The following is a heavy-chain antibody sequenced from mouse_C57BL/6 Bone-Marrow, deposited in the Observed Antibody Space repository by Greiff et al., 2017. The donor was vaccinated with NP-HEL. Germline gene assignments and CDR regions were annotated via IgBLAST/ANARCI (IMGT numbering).Heavy chain of an antibody. Sequence: EVQLVESGGGLVKPGGSLKLSCAASGFTFSDYGMHWVRQAPEKGLEWVAYISSGSSTIYYADTVKGRFTISRDNAKNTLFLQMTSLRSEDTAMYYCARPPYYSNYGGFAYWGQGTLVTVSA. J-gene: IGHJ3*01. CDR2: ISSGSSTI. CDR3: ARPPYYSNYGGFAY. CDR1: GFTFSDYG. V-gene: IGHV5-17*01. D-gene: IGHD2-5*01.